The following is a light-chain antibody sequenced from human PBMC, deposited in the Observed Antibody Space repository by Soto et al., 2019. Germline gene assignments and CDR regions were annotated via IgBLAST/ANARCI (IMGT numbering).Light chain of an antibody. V-gene: IGLV2-23*01. CDR2: EGS. CDR3: SSYAGRSTYV. CDR1: SSDVGSYNL. J-gene: IGLJ1*01. Sequence: QSALTQPASVSGSPGQSITISCTGTSSDVGSYNLVSWYQQHTGKAPKVMIYEGSKRPSGVSNRFSGSKSGNTASLTISGLQAEDEADYYCSSYAGRSTYVFAAGTKLTVL.